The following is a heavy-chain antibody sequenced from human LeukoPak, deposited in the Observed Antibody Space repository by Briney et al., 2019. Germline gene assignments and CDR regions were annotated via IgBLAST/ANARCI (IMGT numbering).Heavy chain of an antibody. CDR2: INPNSGGT. J-gene: IGHJ3*02. V-gene: IGHV1-2*02. CDR3: ARGSVAGTKAFDI. Sequence: ASVKVSCKASGYTFTGYYMHWVRQAPGQGLEWMGWINPNSGGTNYAQKFQGRVTMTRDTSISTAYMELSRLRSDDTAVYYCARGSVAGTKAFDIWGQGTMVTVSS. D-gene: IGHD6-19*01. CDR1: GYTFTGYY.